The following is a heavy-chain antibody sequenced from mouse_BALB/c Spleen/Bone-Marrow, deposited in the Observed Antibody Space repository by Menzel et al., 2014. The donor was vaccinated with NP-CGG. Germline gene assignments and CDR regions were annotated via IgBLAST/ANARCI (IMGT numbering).Heavy chain of an antibody. CDR3: ARNYGSSYFDY. CDR1: GFSLTSYG. Sequence: VMLVESGPGLVAPSQRLSITCTVSGFSLTSYGVNWVRQPPGKGLEWLGVIWAGGSTNYNSALMSRMSIRKDNSKSQVFLKMNSLQTDDTAMYYCARNYGSSYFDYWGQGTTLTVSS. J-gene: IGHJ2*01. V-gene: IGHV2-9*02. D-gene: IGHD1-1*01. CDR2: IWAGGST.